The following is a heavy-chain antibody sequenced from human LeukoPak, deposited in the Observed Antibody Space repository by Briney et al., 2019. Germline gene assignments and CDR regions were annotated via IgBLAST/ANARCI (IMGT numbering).Heavy chain of an antibody. D-gene: IGHD2-2*01. Sequence: SETLSLTCTVSGGSISSSSYYWGWIRQPPGKGLEWFGSIYYSGSNYYNPSLKSRVTISVDTSKNPFSLTLSSVTAADTAVYYCARRHCSSTSCYGLTWFDPWGQGTLVTVSS. CDR3: ARRHCSSTSCYGLTWFDP. CDR1: GGSISSSSYY. V-gene: IGHV4-39*01. J-gene: IGHJ5*02. CDR2: IYYSGSN.